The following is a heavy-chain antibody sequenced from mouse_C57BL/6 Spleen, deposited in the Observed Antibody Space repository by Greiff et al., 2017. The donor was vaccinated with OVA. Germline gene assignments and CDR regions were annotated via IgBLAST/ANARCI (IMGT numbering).Heavy chain of an antibody. V-gene: IGHV1-55*01. CDR1: GYTFTSYW. D-gene: IGHD1-1*01. CDR3: ARSNYYYGSSTGNAMDY. Sequence: QLQQPGAELVKPGASVKMSCKASGYTFTSYWITWVKQRPGQGLEWIGDIYPGSGSTNYNEKFKSKATLTVDTSSSTAYMQLSSLTSEDSAVYYCARSNYYYGSSTGNAMDYWGQGTSVTVSS. J-gene: IGHJ4*01. CDR2: IYPGSGST.